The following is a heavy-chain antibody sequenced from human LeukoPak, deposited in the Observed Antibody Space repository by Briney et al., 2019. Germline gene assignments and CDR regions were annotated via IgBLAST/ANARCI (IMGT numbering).Heavy chain of an antibody. CDR3: ANPPPYDILTGYGMDV. V-gene: IGHV3-23*01. Sequence: GGSLRLSCAASGFTFSSYAMSWVRQAPGKGLEWVSGLSGSGGSTYYADSVKGRFTISRDNSKNTLYLQMNSLRAEDTALYYCANPPPYDILTGYGMDVWGQGTTVTVSS. CDR2: LSGSGGST. D-gene: IGHD3-9*01. CDR1: GFTFSSYA. J-gene: IGHJ6*02.